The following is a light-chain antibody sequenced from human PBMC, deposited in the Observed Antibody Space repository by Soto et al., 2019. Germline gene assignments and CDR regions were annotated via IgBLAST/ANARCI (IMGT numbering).Light chain of an antibody. Sequence: QPVRTQSPSASASLGSSVKLTGTLRSGHSSYAIAWHQQQPEKGPRYLMKLNSDGSHNKGDGIPDRFSGSSSGAERYLTISSLPSEDEAGCCCQTWGTGVVFGGGTKLTVL. CDR1: SGHSSYA. V-gene: IGLV4-69*01. CDR3: QTWGTGVV. CDR2: LNSDGSH. J-gene: IGLJ2*01.